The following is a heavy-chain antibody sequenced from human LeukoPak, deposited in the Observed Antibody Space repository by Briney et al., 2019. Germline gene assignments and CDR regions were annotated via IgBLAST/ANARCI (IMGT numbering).Heavy chain of an antibody. CDR2: IYYSRST. CDR3: ARGFGELLDWFDP. J-gene: IGHJ5*02. D-gene: IGHD3-10*01. Sequence: SETVSLTCSVSGVSISSISYLWRWIRQPPGKVLERNGSIYYSRSTHNNPSLKSRVTISVDTSKNQFSLKLSSVTAADTAVYYCARGFGELLDWFDPWGQGTLVTVSS. V-gene: IGHV4-39*01. CDR1: GVSISSISYL.